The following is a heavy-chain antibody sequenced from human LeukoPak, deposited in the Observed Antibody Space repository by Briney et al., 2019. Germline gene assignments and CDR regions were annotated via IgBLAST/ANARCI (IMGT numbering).Heavy chain of an antibody. CDR1: GFIFSNYG. D-gene: IGHD3-16*01. CDR2: FSGRGGAT. CDR3: AKSQSLLSLGGPFDS. Sequence: TGGPLRLSCVASGFIFSNYGMSWVRRAPGKGLEWVSGFSGRGGATYSADSVKGRLTISRDNSKNTVYLHMNSLRAEDTAIYYCAKSQSLLSLGGPFDSWGQGTLVTVSS. J-gene: IGHJ4*02. V-gene: IGHV3-23*01.